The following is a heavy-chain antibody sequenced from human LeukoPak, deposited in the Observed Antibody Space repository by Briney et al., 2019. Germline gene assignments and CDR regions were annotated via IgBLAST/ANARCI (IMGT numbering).Heavy chain of an antibody. Sequence: GGSLRLSCAASGFTFSSYAMSWVRQAPGKGLEWVSGISGSGAFTYYADSVKGRFTISRDNSKNTLFLQMNSLRAEDTAVYYCAKDGAWLRFDDWGQGTLVTVSS. CDR1: GFTFSSYA. CDR2: ISGSGAFT. CDR3: AKDGAWLRFDD. J-gene: IGHJ4*02. V-gene: IGHV3-23*01. D-gene: IGHD5-12*01.